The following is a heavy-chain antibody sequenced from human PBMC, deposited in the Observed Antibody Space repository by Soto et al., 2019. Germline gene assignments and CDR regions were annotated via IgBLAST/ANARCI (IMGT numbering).Heavy chain of an antibody. CDR2: IKPDGSDK. CDR3: AREAGTWHLPLNWFDP. Sequence: PGGSLRLSCAASGFTFSSSWMTWIRQTPGKGLEWVGQIKPDGSDKTYVDSMKGRFTISRDNAKNSLYLQMNSLRDEDTAVYYCAREAGTWHLPLNWFDPWGQGTLVTVSS. D-gene: IGHD6-19*01. CDR1: GFTFSSSW. J-gene: IGHJ5*02. V-gene: IGHV3-7*01.